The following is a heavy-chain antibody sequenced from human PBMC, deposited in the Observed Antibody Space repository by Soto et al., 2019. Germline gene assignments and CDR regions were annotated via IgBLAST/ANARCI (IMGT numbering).Heavy chain of an antibody. V-gene: IGHV5-51*01. CDR2: IYPGDSDT. CDR3: ARSYTSSRGPLGYYYYGMDV. J-gene: IGHJ6*02. D-gene: IGHD6-6*01. Sequence: GESLKISCQGSGYSFTSYWIGWVRQMPGKGLEWMGIIYPGDSDTRYSPSFQGQVTISADKSISTAYLQWSSLKASDTAMYYCARSYTSSRGPLGYYYYGMDVWGQVTTVTASS. CDR1: GYSFTSYW.